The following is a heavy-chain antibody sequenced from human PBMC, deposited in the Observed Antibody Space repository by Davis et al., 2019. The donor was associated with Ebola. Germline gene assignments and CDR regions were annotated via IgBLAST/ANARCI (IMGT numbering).Heavy chain of an antibody. CDR3: ARRALDQHYYHYMDV. V-gene: IGHV5-51*01. CDR1: GSSFPTYW. Sequence: GEYLKIHCQGSGSSFPTYWIAWDRQAPGKGLEWMGSIYTAESDTKYSPSFQGHLTLSADKPSSTVYLQWSSLKDSDTAMYYCARRALDQHYYHYMDVWGKGTTVTVS. CDR2: IYTAESDT. J-gene: IGHJ6*03. D-gene: IGHD2-2*03.